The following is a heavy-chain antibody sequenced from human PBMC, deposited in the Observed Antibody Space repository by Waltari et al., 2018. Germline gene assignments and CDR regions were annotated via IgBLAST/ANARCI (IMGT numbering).Heavy chain of an antibody. CDR3: ARGGGFSGHDSHYFDF. Sequence: QVQLQQWGAGLLRPSDTLSLRCGVQGDTISGYYWSWIRQAPGKGLQWIGQVHHSGTTNYNPSLKNRLNISGDRSKNQIYLRLTSVTAADTGVYYCARGGGFSGHDSHYFDFWGQGDLVTVSS. V-gene: IGHV4-34*01. CDR1: GDTISGYY. CDR2: VHHSGTT. J-gene: IGHJ4*02. D-gene: IGHD5-12*01.